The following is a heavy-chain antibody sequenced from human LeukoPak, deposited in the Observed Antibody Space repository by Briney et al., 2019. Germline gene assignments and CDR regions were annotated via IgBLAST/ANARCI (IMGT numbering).Heavy chain of an antibody. CDR3: ARADIVATFYYYYGMDV. CDR1: GFTFSSYS. CDR2: ISSSSSYI. J-gene: IGHJ6*02. Sequence: PGGSLRLSRAASGFTFSSYSMNWVRQAPGKGLEWVSSISSSSSYIYYADSVKGRFTISRDNAKDSLYLQMNSLRAEDTAVYYCARADIVATFYYYYGMDVWGQGTTVTVSS. D-gene: IGHD5-12*01. V-gene: IGHV3-21*01.